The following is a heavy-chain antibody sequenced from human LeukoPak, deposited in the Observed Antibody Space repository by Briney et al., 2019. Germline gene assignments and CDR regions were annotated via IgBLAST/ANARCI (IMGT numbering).Heavy chain of an antibody. J-gene: IGHJ6*02. CDR3: ARDLGDYGMDV. D-gene: IGHD3-16*01. CDR1: GFTFSTYT. CDR2: ISSNRSYI. V-gene: IGHV3-21*01. Sequence: GGSLRLSCAASGFTFSTYTMNWVRQAPGKGLEWVSSISSNRSYIYYADSVKGRFTISRDNAKNSLYLQMNSLRAEDTAVYYCARDLGDYGMDVWGQGTTVTVSS.